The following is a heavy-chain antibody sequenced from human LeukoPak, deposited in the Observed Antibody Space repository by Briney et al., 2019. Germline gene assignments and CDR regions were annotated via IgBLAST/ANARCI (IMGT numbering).Heavy chain of an antibody. V-gene: IGHV3-7*01. CDR3: AGGIAVAGKD. CDR1: GFTFSTYW. J-gene: IGHJ4*01. D-gene: IGHD6-19*01. Sequence: PGGSLRLSCAASGFTFSTYWMSWVRQAPGKGLEWVANIKKDGSEKYYVDSVKGRFTISRDSAKNSLSLQMNSLRAEDTAVYYCAGGIAVAGKDWGRGTLVTVSS. CDR2: IKKDGSEK.